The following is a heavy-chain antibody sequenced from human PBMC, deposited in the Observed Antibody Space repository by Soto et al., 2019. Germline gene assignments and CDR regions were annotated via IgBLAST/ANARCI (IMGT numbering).Heavy chain of an antibody. CDR3: AKNGLDNSPSAIDS. J-gene: IGHJ4*02. Sequence: QVQLVESGGGVVQPGRSLRLSCAASGFTFSSYAMHWVRQAPGKGLEWVAVISYDGSNKYYADSVKGRFTISRDNSKNMVFLQMNSLRAEDTALYYCAKNGLDNSPSAIDSWGPGTLVTVSS. CDR2: ISYDGSNK. CDR1: GFTFSSYA. D-gene: IGHD2-8*01. V-gene: IGHV3-30-3*02.